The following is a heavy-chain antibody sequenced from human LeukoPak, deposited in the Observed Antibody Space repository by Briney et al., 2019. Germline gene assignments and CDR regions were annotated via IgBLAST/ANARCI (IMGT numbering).Heavy chain of an antibody. Sequence: AAVKVSCKASGYSFSDYSMHWVRQAPGQGLEWMGRSISNSGGTSYAQNFQGRVTMTRDTSISTAYMEVSGLTSDDTAVYYCARGGSGSGYLYYFDSWGQGTLVSVSS. CDR1: GYSFSDYS. D-gene: IGHD3-10*01. J-gene: IGHJ4*02. CDR2: SISNSGGT. CDR3: ARGGSGSGYLYYFDS. V-gene: IGHV1-2*06.